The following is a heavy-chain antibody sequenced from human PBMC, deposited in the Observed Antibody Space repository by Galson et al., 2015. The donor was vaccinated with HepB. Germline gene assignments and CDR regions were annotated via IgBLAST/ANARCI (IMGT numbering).Heavy chain of an antibody. CDR1: GFPFSSYA. J-gene: IGHJ4*02. V-gene: IGHV3-23*01. Sequence: SLRLSCAASGFPFSSYALTWVRQAPGKGLEWVSYITSSGSSTSYADSVKGRFGISRDNSKNTLSLQMNSLRAEDTAVYYCAKEGAGYNFAGEGHFDYWGQGTLVTVSS. CDR3: AKEGAGYNFAGEGHFDY. CDR2: ITSSGSST. D-gene: IGHD5-24*01.